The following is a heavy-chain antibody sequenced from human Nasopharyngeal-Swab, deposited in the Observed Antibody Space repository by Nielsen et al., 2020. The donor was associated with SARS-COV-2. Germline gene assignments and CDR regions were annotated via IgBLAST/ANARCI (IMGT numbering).Heavy chain of an antibody. CDR3: ARGGGIAARRAVYCFDL. J-gene: IGHJ2*01. CDR1: GGSFSGYS. CDR2: INHSGRT. Sequence: SETLSLTCAVYGGSFSGYSWSWIRQPPGKGLEWIGEINHSGRTNYNPSLKSRVTISVDTSKNQFSLKLSSVTAADTAVYYCARGGGIAARRAVYCFDLWGRGTLVTVSS. V-gene: IGHV4-34*01. D-gene: IGHD6-6*01.